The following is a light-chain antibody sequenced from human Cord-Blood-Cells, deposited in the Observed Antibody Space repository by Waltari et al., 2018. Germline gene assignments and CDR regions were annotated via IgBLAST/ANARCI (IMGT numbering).Light chain of an antibody. CDR3: SSYTSSSTVV. J-gene: IGLJ2*01. Sequence: QSALTQPASVSGSPGQSITISCTGTSSDVGGYNYVSWYQQHQGKAPKLSIYDVSNLPSGVSNRFAGSKSGNTASLTISGLQADDEADYYCSSYTSSSTVVFGGGTKLTFL. CDR2: DVS. V-gene: IGLV2-14*01. CDR1: SSDVGGYNY.